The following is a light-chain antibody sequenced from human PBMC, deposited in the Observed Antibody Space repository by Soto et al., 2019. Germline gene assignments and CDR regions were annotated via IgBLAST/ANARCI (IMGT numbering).Light chain of an antibody. CDR2: AAS. CDR1: QSITTY. V-gene: IGKV1-39*01. J-gene: IGKJ4*02. CDR3: QQIYSASLT. Sequence: DIQMTQSPSSLSASVGDRVTITCRASQSITTYLNWYRQKPGKAPKLLIYAASSLQSGVPSRFSGSGSETEFTLSISSLQPEDFATYFCQQIYSASLTFGGGTKV.